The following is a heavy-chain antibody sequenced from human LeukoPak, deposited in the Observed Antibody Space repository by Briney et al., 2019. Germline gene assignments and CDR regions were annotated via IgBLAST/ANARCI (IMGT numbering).Heavy chain of an antibody. D-gene: IGHD1-1*01. V-gene: IGHV4-59*08. CDR2: IYYSGST. J-gene: IGHJ6*02. Sequence: SETLSLTCTVSGGSISSYYWSWIRQPPGKGLEWIGYIYYSGSTNYNPSLKSRVTISVDTSKNQFSLKPSSVTAADTAVYYCARRAHWYYGMDVWGQGTTVTVSS. CDR3: ARRAHWYYGMDV. CDR1: GGSISSYY.